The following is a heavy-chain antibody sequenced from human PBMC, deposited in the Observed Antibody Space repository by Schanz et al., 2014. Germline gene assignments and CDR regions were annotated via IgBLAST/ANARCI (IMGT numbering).Heavy chain of an antibody. J-gene: IGHJ3*02. D-gene: IGHD5-12*01. CDR2: IIPIHGIV. V-gene: IGHV1-69*09. CDR3: ARGGGPEDVFDI. CDR1: GGTFSTYP. Sequence: QVQLVQSGAEMKKPGPSMKVSCKASGGTFSTYPINWLRQAPGQGLEWMGRIIPIHGIVNYAQRFQDRVRITADKSTSTAYMELSSLRSDDTAVYYCARGGGPEDVFDIWGQGTILTVSS.